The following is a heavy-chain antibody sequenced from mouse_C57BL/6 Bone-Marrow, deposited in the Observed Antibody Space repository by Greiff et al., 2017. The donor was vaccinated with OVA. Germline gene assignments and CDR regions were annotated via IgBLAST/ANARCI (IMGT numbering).Heavy chain of an antibody. V-gene: IGHV14-2*01. D-gene: IGHD3-3*01. CDR1: GFNIKDYY. J-gene: IGHJ3*01. Sequence: VQLKESGAELVKPGASVKLFCTASGFNIKDYYMHWVKQRTEQGLEWIGRIDPDDGEPKYAPKFKGKATIAADTSSNTAYLQLSILTSEDTAVYYGGRQGAGSWFAYWGQGTLLTVSA. CDR2: IDPDDGEP. CDR3: GRQGAGSWFAY.